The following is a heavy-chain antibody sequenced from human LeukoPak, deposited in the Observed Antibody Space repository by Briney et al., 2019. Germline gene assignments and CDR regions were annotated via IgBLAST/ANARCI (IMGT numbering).Heavy chain of an antibody. CDR3: TTDLTVVAEAS. CDR1: GFTFSNAW. J-gene: IGHJ5*02. V-gene: IGHV3-15*01. Sequence: PGGSLRLSCAASGFTFSNAWMSWVRQAPGKGLEWVGRIKSKTDGGTTDYAAPVKGRFTISRDDSKTTLYLQMNSLKTEDTAVYYCTTDLTVVAEASWGQGTLVTVSS. CDR2: IKSKTDGGTT. D-gene: IGHD6-19*01.